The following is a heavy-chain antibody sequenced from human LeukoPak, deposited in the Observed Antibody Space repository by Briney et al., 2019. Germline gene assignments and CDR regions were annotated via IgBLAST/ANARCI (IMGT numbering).Heavy chain of an antibody. CDR2: IKQDGSVK. CDR1: GFTFSNYW. Sequence: GGSLRLSCAASGFTFSNYWMSWVRQAPGRGLEWVANIKQDGSVKYYVDSVKGRFTISRDNAKNSQYLQMNSLRAEDTAFYYCARIGYSSSSFDYWGQGALVTVSS. D-gene: IGHD6-6*01. CDR3: ARIGYSSSSFDY. J-gene: IGHJ4*02. V-gene: IGHV3-7*01.